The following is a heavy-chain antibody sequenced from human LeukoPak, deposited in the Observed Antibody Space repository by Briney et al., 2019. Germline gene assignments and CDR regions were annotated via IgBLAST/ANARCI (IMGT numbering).Heavy chain of an antibody. D-gene: IGHD1-14*01. CDR1: GFTFSSYA. Sequence: GRSLRLSCAASGFTFSSYAMHWVRQAPGKGLEWVAVISYDGSNKYYADSVKGRFTISRDNSKNTLYLQMNSLRAEDTAVYYCARAQGESNHLYYWGQGTLVTVSS. V-gene: IGHV3-30*04. CDR2: ISYDGSNK. CDR3: ARAQGESNHLYY. J-gene: IGHJ4*02.